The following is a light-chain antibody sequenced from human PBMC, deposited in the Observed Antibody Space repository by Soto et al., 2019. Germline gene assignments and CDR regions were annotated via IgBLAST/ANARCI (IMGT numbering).Light chain of an antibody. Sequence: QLVLTQSPSASASLGASVKLTCTLSSGHSSYAIAWHQQQPEEGPRYLMKLNSDGTHSKGDGIPDRFSGSSSGAERYLTISSLKSEDEADYYCQTWGTAIRVFGGGTKLTVL. CDR3: QTWGTAIRV. CDR1: SGHSSYA. J-gene: IGLJ3*02. V-gene: IGLV4-69*01. CDR2: LNSDGTH.